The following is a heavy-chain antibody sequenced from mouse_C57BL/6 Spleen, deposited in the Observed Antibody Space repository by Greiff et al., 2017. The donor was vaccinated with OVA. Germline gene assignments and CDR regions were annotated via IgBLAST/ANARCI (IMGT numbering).Heavy chain of an antibody. D-gene: IGHD5-5*01. V-gene: IGHV5-6*01. Sequence: EVQLVESGGDLVKPGGSLTLSCAASGFTFSSYGMSWVRQTPDKRLEWVVTISSGGSYTYYPDSVKGRFTISRDNAKNTLYLQMSSLKSEDTAVYYCARQPTCDDAMDYWGQGTSVTVSA. CDR3: ARQPTCDDAMDY. J-gene: IGHJ4*01. CDR2: ISSGGSYT. CDR1: GFTFSSYG.